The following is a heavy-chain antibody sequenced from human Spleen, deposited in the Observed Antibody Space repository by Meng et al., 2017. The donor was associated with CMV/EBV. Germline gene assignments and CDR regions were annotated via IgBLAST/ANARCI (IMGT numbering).Heavy chain of an antibody. CDR3: ARDGQQLVPY. J-gene: IGHJ4*02. V-gene: IGHV1-69*12. Sequence: GQLVRSGAEVKEPGSSVKVSCKASGGTFRSYGIRWVRQAPGQGLEWMGGIIPIFGTANYAQKFQGRVTITADESTSTAYMELSSLRSEDTAVYYCARDGQQLVPYWGQGTLVTVSS. D-gene: IGHD6-13*01. CDR2: IIPIFGTA. CDR1: GGTFRSYG.